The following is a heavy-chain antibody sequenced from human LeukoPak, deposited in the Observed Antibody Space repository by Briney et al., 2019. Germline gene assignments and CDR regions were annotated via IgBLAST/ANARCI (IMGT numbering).Heavy chain of an antibody. J-gene: IGHJ4*02. CDR1: GGSFSGYC. CDR2: INHSGST. V-gene: IGHV4-34*01. D-gene: IGHD3-10*01. CDR3: AGGATPGVF. Sequence: PSETLSLTCAVYGGSFSGYCWTWIRQPPGKGLEWIGEINHSGSTNYIPSLKSRVTMSLDTSKNQFSLKLTSVTAADTAVYYCAGGATPGVFWGQGTLVTVSS.